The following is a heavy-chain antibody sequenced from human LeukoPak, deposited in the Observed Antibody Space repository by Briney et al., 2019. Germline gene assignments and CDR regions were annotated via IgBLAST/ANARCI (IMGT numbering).Heavy chain of an antibody. CDR1: GFTFSTYG. J-gene: IGHJ4*02. CDR3: ARDPGVRWLVGFDY. V-gene: IGHV3-33*08. D-gene: IGHD6-19*01. CDR2: IWYDGSNK. Sequence: GGSLRLSCAASGFTFSTYGMHWVRQAPGKGLEWVADIWYDGSNKYYEDSVKGRFTISRDNSKNTLYLQMNSLRAEDTAVYYCARDPGVRWLVGFDYWGQGTLVTVSS.